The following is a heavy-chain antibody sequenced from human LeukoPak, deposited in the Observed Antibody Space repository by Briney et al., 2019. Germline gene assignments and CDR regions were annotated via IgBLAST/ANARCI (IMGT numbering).Heavy chain of an antibody. J-gene: IGHJ4*01. CDR1: GFTFSGYV. D-gene: IGHD3-10*01. CDR2: IGTSDSLT. Sequence: GGSLRLSCAASGFTFSGYVMTWVRQAPGKGLEWVSTIGTSDSLTYYADSVRGRFTISRDNSKNSMYLQMSSLRAEDTAIYYCAEVESSYCRIWGQGTLVTVSS. V-gene: IGHV3-23*01. CDR3: AEVESSYCRI.